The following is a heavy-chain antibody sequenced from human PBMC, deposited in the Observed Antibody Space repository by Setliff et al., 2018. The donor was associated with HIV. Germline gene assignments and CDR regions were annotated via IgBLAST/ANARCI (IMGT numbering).Heavy chain of an antibody. J-gene: IGHJ4*02. CDR2: MSYSGST. D-gene: IGHD2-2*01. Sequence: SETLSLTCSVSGGSISSHYWSWIRQPPGKGLEWIGYMSYSGSTYYNPSLKSRVTISVDTSKNQFSLKLSSVTAADTAVYYCARGKIVVVPAAMRPFDYWGQGTLVTVSS. CDR3: ARGKIVVVPAAMRPFDY. CDR1: GGSISSHY. V-gene: IGHV4-59*11.